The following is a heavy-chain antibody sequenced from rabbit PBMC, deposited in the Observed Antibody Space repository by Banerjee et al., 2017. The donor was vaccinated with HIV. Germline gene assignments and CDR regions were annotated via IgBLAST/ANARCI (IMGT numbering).Heavy chain of an antibody. CDR3: ARGPNNNYWRTNL. CDR1: GFTISSPYW. V-gene: IGHV1S45*01. J-gene: IGHJ4*01. Sequence: QEQLVESGGGLVQPGGSLTLSCKASGFTISSPYWMQWVRQAPGKGLEWIGQIYTGSSGRTYYANWAKGRFTISKTSSTTVTLQMTSLTAADTATYFCARGPNNNYWRTNLWGPGTLVTVS. CDR2: IYTGSSGRT. D-gene: IGHD1-1*01.